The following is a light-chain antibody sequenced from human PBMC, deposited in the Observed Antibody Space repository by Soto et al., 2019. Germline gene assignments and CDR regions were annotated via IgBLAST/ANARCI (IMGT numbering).Light chain of an antibody. Sequence: QSVLTQPHSASGSPGQRVTISCSGSRSNIGSNYVFWYQHLPGTAPKLLIYRNNQRPSGVPDRFSGSKSGTSASLAISGLRSEDETDYYCAAWDDSLSGVVFGGGTKLTVL. CDR3: AAWDDSLSGVV. J-gene: IGLJ2*01. CDR1: RSNIGSNY. V-gene: IGLV1-47*01. CDR2: RNN.